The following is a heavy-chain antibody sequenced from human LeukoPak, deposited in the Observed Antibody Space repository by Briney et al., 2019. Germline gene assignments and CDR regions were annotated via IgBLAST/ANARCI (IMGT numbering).Heavy chain of an antibody. CDR2: ISYDGSII. CDR3: ARSWYFDY. Sequence: GGSLRLSCAPSGFTFSSYATHSVRQAPGKGLEWVAVISYDGSIIYYADSVKGRFTISRDNSKNTLYLQMNSLRAEDTAVYYCARSWYFDYWGQGTLVTVSS. J-gene: IGHJ4*02. CDR1: GFTFSSYA. V-gene: IGHV3-30-3*01.